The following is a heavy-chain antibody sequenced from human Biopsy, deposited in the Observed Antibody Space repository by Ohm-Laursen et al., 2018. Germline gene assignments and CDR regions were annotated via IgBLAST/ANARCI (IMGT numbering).Heavy chain of an antibody. CDR1: GATSSDYY. D-gene: IGHD4-17*01. CDR3: GNEIYGRDY. CDR2: IDRSGNT. Sequence: SDTLSLTCVVYGATSSDYYWSWIRQPPGKGLEWLGQIDRSGNTNYNPSLKGRLTISANTSKNQFSLKLTSVTAADTAVYFCGNEIYGRDYWGQGALVTVSS. V-gene: IGHV4-34*08. J-gene: IGHJ4*02.